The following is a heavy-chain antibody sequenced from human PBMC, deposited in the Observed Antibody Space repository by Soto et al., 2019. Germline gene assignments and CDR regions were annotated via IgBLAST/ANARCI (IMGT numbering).Heavy chain of an antibody. J-gene: IGHJ6*01. D-gene: IGHD3-22*01. V-gene: IGHV1-8*01. CDR2: MNPNSGNT. Sequence: ASVKVSCKASGYTFTSYDINWVRQATGQGLEWMGWMNPNSGNTGYAQKFQGRVTMTRNTSISTAYMELSSLRSEYTAVYYCASNPPLSFYYDSIGYYYFGKYYYYYGMDVWGQGTTVTVTS. CDR1: GYTFTSYD. CDR3: ASNPPLSFYYDSIGYYYFGKYYYYYGMDV.